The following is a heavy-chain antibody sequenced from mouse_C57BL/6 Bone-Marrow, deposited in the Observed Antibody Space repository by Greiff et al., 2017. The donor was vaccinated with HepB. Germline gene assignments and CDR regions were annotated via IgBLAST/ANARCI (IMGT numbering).Heavy chain of an antibody. CDR2: IDPANGNT. J-gene: IGHJ3*01. CDR3: ARSADYSNYEAY. D-gene: IGHD2-5*01. V-gene: IGHV14-3*01. Sequence: VQLQQSVAELVRPGASVKLSCTASGFNIKNTYVHWVKQRPEQGLEWIGRIDPANGNTKYAPKFQGKATITADTSSNTAYLQLSSLTSEDTAIYYCARSADYSNYEAYWGQGTLVTVSA. CDR1: GFNIKNTY.